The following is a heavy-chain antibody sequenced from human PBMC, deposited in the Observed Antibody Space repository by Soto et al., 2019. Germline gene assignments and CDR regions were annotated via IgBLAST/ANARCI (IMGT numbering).Heavy chain of an antibody. D-gene: IGHD6-19*01. J-gene: IGHJ4*02. CDR2: INAGNGNT. CDR3: ARDLDSSGPQYFDY. Sequence: ASVKVSCKASGYTFTSYAMHWVRRAPGQRLEWMGWINAGNGNTKYSQKFQGRVTITRDTSASTAYMELSSLRSEDTAVYYCARDLDSSGPQYFDYWGQGTLVTVSS. CDR1: GYTFTSYA. V-gene: IGHV1-3*01.